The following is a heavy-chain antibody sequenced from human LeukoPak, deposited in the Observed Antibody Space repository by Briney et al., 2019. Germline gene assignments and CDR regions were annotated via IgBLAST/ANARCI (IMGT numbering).Heavy chain of an antibody. D-gene: IGHD2-15*01. Sequence: SETLSLTCIVSGGSISSSSYYWGWIRQPPGKGLEWIGSIYYSGSTYYNPSLKSRVTISVDTSKNQFSLKLRSVTAADTAVYYRARRGWLDGYLDYWGQGTLVTVSS. CDR1: GGSISSSSYY. V-gene: IGHV4-39*01. J-gene: IGHJ4*02. CDR3: ARRGWLDGYLDY. CDR2: IYYSGST.